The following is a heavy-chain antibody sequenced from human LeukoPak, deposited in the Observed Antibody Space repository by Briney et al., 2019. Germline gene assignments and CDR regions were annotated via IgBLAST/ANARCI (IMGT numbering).Heavy chain of an antibody. CDR2: IKQDGSEK. CDR1: GFTFSSYW. J-gene: IGHJ4*02. V-gene: IGHV3-7*03. CDR3: ARVGGSGPFDY. D-gene: IGHD3-10*01. Sequence: GGSLRLPCAASGFTFSSYWISWVRQAPGKGLEWVANIKQDGSEKYYVDSVKGRFTISRDNAKNSLYLQMNSLRAEDTAVYYRARVGGSGPFDYWGQGTLVTVS.